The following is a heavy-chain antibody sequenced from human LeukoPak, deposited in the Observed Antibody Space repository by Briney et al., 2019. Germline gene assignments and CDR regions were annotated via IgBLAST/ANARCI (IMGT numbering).Heavy chain of an antibody. V-gene: IGHV4-39*07. J-gene: IGHJ4*02. CDR2: IYYSGST. CDR3: AMWYSNSWFFDY. Sequence: PSETLSLTCTVSGGSISSSSYYWGWIRQPPGKGLEWIGNIYYSGSTYYNPSLKSRVTISVDTSKNQFSLKLSSVTAADTAVYYCAMWYSNSWFFDYWGQGTLVTVSS. CDR1: GGSISSSSYY. D-gene: IGHD6-13*01.